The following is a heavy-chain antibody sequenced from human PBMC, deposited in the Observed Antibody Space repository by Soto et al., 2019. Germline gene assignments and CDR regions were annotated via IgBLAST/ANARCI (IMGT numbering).Heavy chain of an antibody. CDR1: GGTFSSSG. Sequence: QVQLVQSGAEVKKPGSSVKVSCKASGGTFSSSGISWVRQAPGQGLEWMGGIIPIFGTTNYAQKFKGRVTVTADESTSTAYMELSSLRSEDTAVYYCAGSRDYDYVWGSYQFDYWGQGTLVTVSS. CDR3: AGSRDYDYVWGSYQFDY. CDR2: IIPIFGTT. D-gene: IGHD3-16*02. J-gene: IGHJ4*02. V-gene: IGHV1-69*01.